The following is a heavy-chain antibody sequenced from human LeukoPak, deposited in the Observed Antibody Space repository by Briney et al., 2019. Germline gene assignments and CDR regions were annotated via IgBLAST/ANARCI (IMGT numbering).Heavy chain of an antibody. CDR1: GFTFDDYA. CDR2: ISWDGGST. J-gene: IGHJ4*02. D-gene: IGHD6-13*01. V-gene: IGHV3-43D*03. Sequence: PGGSLRLSCAASGFTFDDYAMHWVRQAPGKGLEWVSLISWDGGSTYYADSVKGRFTISRDNSKNSLYLQMNSLRAEDTALYYCAKDAWQQLVNSPFDYWGQGTLVTVSS. CDR3: AKDAWQQLVNSPFDY.